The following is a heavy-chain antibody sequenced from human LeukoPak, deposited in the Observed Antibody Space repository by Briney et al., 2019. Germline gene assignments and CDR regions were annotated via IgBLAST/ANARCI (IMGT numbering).Heavy chain of an antibody. Sequence: SETLSLTCTVSGGSIRTYYWSWIGQPAGKGLEWFGRIYISGSTNYNPSLKSRVTMSVDTSKNQFSLKLTSVTAADTAVYYCARLRFLGDYYYMDVWGKGTTVTVSS. J-gene: IGHJ6*03. CDR2: IYISGST. CDR1: GGSIRTYY. CDR3: ARLRFLGDYYYMDV. D-gene: IGHD3-3*01. V-gene: IGHV4-4*07.